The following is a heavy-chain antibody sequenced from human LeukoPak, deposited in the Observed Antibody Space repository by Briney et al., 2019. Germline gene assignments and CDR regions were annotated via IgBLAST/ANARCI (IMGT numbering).Heavy chain of an antibody. CDR1: GGSISSYY. V-gene: IGHV4-4*07. CDR2: IYTSGST. D-gene: IGHD1-26*01. CDR3: AGSPRGVVGATGRLDY. Sequence: SETLSLTCTVSGGSISSYYWSWIRQPAGKGLEWIGRIYTSGSTNYNPSLKSRVTMSVDTSKNQFSLKLSSVTAADTAVYYCAGSPRGVVGATGRLDYWGQGTLVTVSS. J-gene: IGHJ4*02.